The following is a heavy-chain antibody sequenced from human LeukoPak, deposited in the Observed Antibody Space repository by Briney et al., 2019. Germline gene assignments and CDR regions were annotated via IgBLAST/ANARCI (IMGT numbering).Heavy chain of an antibody. CDR1: GGSISSYY. CDR3: ARGGPHYYGMDV. D-gene: IGHD3-16*01. Sequence: SETLSLTCTVSGGSISSYYWSWIRQPPGKGLEWIGYIYTSGSSNYNPSLKSRVTISVDTSKNQFSLQLYSVTPEDTAVYFCARGGPHYYGMDVWGQGTTVTVSS. V-gene: IGHV4-4*09. CDR2: IYTSGSS. J-gene: IGHJ6*02.